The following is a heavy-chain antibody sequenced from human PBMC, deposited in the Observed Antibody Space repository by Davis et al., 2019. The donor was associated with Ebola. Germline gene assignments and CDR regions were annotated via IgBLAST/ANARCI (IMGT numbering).Heavy chain of an antibody. CDR1: GGSISSCGYY. J-gene: IGHJ4*02. V-gene: IGHV4-61*08. CDR2: IYYSGST. D-gene: IGHD6-19*01. CDR3: ARVGRAVAAYFDY. Sequence: MPSETLSLTCTVSGGSISSCGYYWSWFRQPPGKGLEWIGYIYYSGSTNYNPSLKSPVTISVDTSKNQFSLKLSSVTAADTAVYYCARVGRAVAAYFDYWGQGTLVTVSS.